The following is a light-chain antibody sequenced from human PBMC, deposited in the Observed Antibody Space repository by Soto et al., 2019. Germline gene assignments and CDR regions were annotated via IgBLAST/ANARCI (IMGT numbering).Light chain of an antibody. J-gene: IGKJ1*01. V-gene: IGKV2-24*01. CDR1: QSLAHSNGNTY. CDR3: MQATHFPRT. CDR2: KVS. Sequence: DVVMNQTPLSSPVALGQPASLSCRSSQSLAHSNGNTYLSWLQQRPGQPSRLLIYKVSNRLSGVPDRFIGSGAGTDFTLNVSRVEAEDVGVYYCMQATHFPRTFGQGTKVDIK.